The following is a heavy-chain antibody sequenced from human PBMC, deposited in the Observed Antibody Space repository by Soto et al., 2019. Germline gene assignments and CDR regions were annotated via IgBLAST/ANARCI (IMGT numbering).Heavy chain of an antibody. CDR1: GFTFSSYA. CDR2: ISSNGGST. J-gene: IGHJ6*02. Sequence: PAGSLRLSCSASGFTFSSYAMHWVRQAPGKGLEYVSAISSNGGSTYYADSVKGRFTISRDNSKNTLYLQMSSLRAEDTAVYYCVKDETAASAVAGTRYYYGMDVWGQGTTVTVSS. V-gene: IGHV3-64D*06. CDR3: VKDETAASAVAGTRYYYGMDV. D-gene: IGHD6-19*01.